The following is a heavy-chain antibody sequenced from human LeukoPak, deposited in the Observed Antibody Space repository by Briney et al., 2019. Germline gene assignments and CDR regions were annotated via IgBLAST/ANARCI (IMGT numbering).Heavy chain of an antibody. CDR1: GYSFTTYW. CDR3: ARRPQLRSELDY. J-gene: IGHJ4*02. D-gene: IGHD1-7*01. Sequence: GESLKISCKGSGYSFTTYWIGWVRQMPGKGLEWMGIIYPGDSDTRYSPSFQGQVTISAGKSTNTAYLQWSSLKASDTAIYYCARRPQLRSELDYWGQGTLVTVSS. CDR2: IYPGDSDT. V-gene: IGHV5-51*01.